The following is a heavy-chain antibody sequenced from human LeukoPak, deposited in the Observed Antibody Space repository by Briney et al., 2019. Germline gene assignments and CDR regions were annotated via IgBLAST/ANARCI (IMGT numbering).Heavy chain of an antibody. CDR3: ARANFLYCSSSTCLFDY. Sequence: GASVKVSCKASGYTFTDYYMHWMRQAPGQGFEWMGRINPNDGDTNYAQKFQGRVTMTRDTSISTAHMEVSRLRSDDTAVYYCARANFLYCSSSTCLFDYWGQGTLVTVSS. CDR1: GYTFTDYY. V-gene: IGHV1-2*06. J-gene: IGHJ4*02. D-gene: IGHD2-2*01. CDR2: INPNDGDT.